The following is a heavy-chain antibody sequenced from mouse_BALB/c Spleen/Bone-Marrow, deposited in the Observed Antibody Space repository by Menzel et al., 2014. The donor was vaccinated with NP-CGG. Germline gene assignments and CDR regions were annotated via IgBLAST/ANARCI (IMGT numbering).Heavy chain of an antibody. CDR3: ARGYYDYVYAMDY. V-gene: IGHV14-3*02. Sequence: VQRVESGAELVKPGASVKLSCTASGFNIKDTYMHWVKQRPEQGLEWIGRIDPANGNTKYDPKFQGKATITADTSSNTAYLQLSSLTSEDTAVYYCARGYYDYVYAMDYWGQGTSVTVSS. D-gene: IGHD2-4*01. CDR2: IDPANGNT. CDR1: GFNIKDTY. J-gene: IGHJ4*01.